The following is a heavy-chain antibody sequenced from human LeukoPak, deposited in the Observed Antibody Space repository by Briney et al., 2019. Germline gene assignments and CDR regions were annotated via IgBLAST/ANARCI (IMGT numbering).Heavy chain of an antibody. CDR2: INHSGST. CDR3: ASSYSNTDFDYGAFDI. D-gene: IGHD4-11*01. CDR1: GGSFSGYY. Sequence: PSETLSLTCAVYGGSFSGYYWSWIRQPPGKGLEWIGEINHSGSTNYNPSLKSRVTISVDTSKNQFSLKLSSVTAADTAVYYCASSYSNTDFDYGAFDIWGQGTMVTVSS. V-gene: IGHV4-34*01. J-gene: IGHJ3*02.